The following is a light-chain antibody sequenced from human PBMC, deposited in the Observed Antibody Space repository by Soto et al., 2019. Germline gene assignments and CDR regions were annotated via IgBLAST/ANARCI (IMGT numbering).Light chain of an antibody. J-gene: IGKJ1*01. Sequence: DIQMTQSPSSLSASVGDRVTITCRACQSISSYLNWYQQKPGKAPKLLIYAASSLQSGVPSRFSGSGSGTDFTLTVSSLQPEDFATYYCQQSYSTLWTFGQGTKVEIK. CDR1: QSISSY. V-gene: IGKV1-39*01. CDR3: QQSYSTLWT. CDR2: AAS.